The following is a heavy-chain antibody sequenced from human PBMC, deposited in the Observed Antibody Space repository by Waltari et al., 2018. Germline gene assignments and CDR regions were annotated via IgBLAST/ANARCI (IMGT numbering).Heavy chain of an antibody. CDR1: GGSISGYS. CDR2: IYYMWTT. D-gene: IGHD3-22*01. CDR3: ARYATTPSAESGGYSDAFDI. J-gene: IGHJ3*02. V-gene: IGHV4-59*01. Sequence: QVQLQESGPGLVKPAETLSLTCTVSGGSISGYSWNWIRQSPGKGLEWLGYIYYMWTTNYIPPLKSRVTISLDMSKTQFSLKLRSVTAADTAVYYCARYATTPSAESGGYSDAFDIWGQGTTVTVSS.